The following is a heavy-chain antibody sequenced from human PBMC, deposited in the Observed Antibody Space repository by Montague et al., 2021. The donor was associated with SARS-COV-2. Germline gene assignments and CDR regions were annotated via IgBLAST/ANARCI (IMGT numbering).Heavy chain of an antibody. CDR2: LYYSGTT. Sequence: SETLSLTCTVSGGSLISSSYYWGWIRQPPGKALEWIGTLYYSGTTYYXSSLKSRVTMSVDKSKNQFSLRLSSVTAADTAVYYCARPDVVVGPMPMPFDYWGQGTLVTVSS. CDR1: GGSLISSSYY. D-gene: IGHD2-15*01. J-gene: IGHJ4*02. CDR3: ARPDVVVGPMPMPFDY. V-gene: IGHV4-39*07.